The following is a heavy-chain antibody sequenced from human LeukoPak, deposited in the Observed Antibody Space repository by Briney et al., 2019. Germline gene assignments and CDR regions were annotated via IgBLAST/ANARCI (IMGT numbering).Heavy chain of an antibody. Sequence: GGSLRLSCAASGFTFSSYEMNWVRQAPGKGLEWVSYISSSGSTIYYADSVKGRFTISRDNAKDSLYLQMNSLRAEDTAVYYCARGTYYDSSGYTDYWGQGTLVTVSS. CDR2: ISSSGSTI. J-gene: IGHJ4*02. CDR1: GFTFSSYE. V-gene: IGHV3-48*03. CDR3: ARGTYYDSSGYTDY. D-gene: IGHD3-22*01.